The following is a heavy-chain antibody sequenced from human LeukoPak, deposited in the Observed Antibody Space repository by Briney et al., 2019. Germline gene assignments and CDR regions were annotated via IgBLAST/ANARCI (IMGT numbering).Heavy chain of an antibody. Sequence: GGSLRLSCAASGFTFNSNGVHWVRQAPGKGLEWVALLSNDGGRGWYADAVKGRFTISRDNSKNTLYLQMNSLRAEDTAVYYCAKDYYYGSGRPVYNWFDPWGQGTLVTVSS. CDR3: AKDYYYGSGRPVYNWFDP. CDR1: GFTFNSNG. D-gene: IGHD3-10*01. J-gene: IGHJ5*02. V-gene: IGHV3-30*18. CDR2: LSNDGGRG.